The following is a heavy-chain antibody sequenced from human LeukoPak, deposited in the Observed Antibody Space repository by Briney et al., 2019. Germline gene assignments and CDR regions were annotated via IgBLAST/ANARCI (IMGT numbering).Heavy chain of an antibody. CDR3: ARGVIMVRGRRDDAFDI. CDR2: IKYDGSEK. D-gene: IGHD3-10*01. Sequence: PGGSLRLSCAASGFTFSSHWMSWVRQAPGKGLEWVADIKYDGSEKYYVDSVRGRFTISRDNAKNSLYLQMNSLRAEDTAVYYCARGVIMVRGRRDDAFDIWGQGTMVTVSS. V-gene: IGHV3-7*01. CDR1: GFTFSSHW. J-gene: IGHJ3*02.